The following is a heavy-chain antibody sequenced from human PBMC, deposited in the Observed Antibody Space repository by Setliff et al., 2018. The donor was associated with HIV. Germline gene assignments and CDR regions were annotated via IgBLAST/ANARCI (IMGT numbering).Heavy chain of an antibody. V-gene: IGHV3-30*04. Sequence: LRLSCAGSGFTFSSHAMHWVRQAPGKGLEWVAVITYDGSNKYYADSVNGRFTISRDNSKNTLSLQMNSLRGEETAVYYCAGGAYLYADRHQAEYFQHWGQGTLVTVSS. CDR2: ITYDGSNK. J-gene: IGHJ1*01. D-gene: IGHD4-17*01. CDR1: GFTFSSHA. CDR3: AGGAYLYADRHQAEYFQH.